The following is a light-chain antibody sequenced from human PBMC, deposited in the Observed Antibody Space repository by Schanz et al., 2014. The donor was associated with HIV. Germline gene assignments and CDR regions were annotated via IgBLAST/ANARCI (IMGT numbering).Light chain of an antibody. V-gene: IGLV2-23*02. Sequence: QSVLTQPASVSGSPGQSITISCTGTSSDVGSYNLVSWYQQHPGKAPKLMIYEVSKRPSGVSNRFSGSKSGNTASLTISGLQAEDEADYYCSSFAGSNIPWVFGGGTKLTVL. CDR3: SSFAGSNIPWV. CDR1: SSDVGSYNL. CDR2: EVS. J-gene: IGLJ3*02.